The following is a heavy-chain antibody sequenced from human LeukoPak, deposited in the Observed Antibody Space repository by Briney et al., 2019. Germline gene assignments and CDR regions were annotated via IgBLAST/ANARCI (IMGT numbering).Heavy chain of an antibody. V-gene: IGHV3-48*03. J-gene: IGHJ6*03. Sequence: GGSLRLSCAASGFTFSSYEMNWVRKAPGKGLEWVSSISRSSSTKYYADSVKGRFTISRDNAKSSLFLQMNSLRAEDTAVYYCARVVRYCSGGSCYSGGLGYMDVWGKGTTVTISS. CDR2: ISRSSSTK. CDR1: GFTFSSYE. CDR3: ARVVRYCSGGSCYSGGLGYMDV. D-gene: IGHD2-15*01.